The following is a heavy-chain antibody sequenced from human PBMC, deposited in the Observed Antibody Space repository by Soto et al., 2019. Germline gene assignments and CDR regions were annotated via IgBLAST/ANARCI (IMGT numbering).Heavy chain of an antibody. D-gene: IGHD4-17*01. Sequence: QVQLRESGPGLMEPSQTLSLTCTVSGGSISSGAYYWSWNRQHPGKGLEWIGYIYYSGSTYYKPSLKSRVTISVDTSKNQFSLKLTSVTAADTAVFYCARSTYDGDYGHDYWGQGTLVTVSS. J-gene: IGHJ4*02. CDR2: IYYSGST. V-gene: IGHV4-31*03. CDR3: ARSTYDGDYGHDY. CDR1: GGSISSGAYY.